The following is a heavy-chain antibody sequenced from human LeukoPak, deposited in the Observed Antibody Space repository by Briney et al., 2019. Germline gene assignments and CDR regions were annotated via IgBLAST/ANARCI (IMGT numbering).Heavy chain of an antibody. Sequence: GGSLRLSCEVSGFRFSDYAMNWVRQAPGKGLEWVSTSSASGSIAFYADSVKGRFTISRDFSKNTLYLQMNSLRVEDTAVYYCAQSGSLYFPYDYWGQGALVIVSP. CDR2: SSASGSIA. D-gene: IGHD2-15*01. J-gene: IGHJ4*02. V-gene: IGHV3-23*01. CDR3: AQSGSLYFPYDY. CDR1: GFRFSDYA.